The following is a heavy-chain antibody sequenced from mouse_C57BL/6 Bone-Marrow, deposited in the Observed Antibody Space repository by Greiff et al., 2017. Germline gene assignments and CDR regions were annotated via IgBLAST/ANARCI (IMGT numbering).Heavy chain of an antibody. V-gene: IGHV1-63*01. J-gene: IGHJ4*01. D-gene: IGHD1-1*01. CDR2: IYPGGGYT. CDR3: ARRGVVGNYAMDY. CDR1: GYTFTNYW. Sequence: QVQLQQSGAELVRPGTSVKMSCKASGYTFTNYWIGWAKQRPGHGLEWIGDIYPGGGYTNYNEKFKGKATLTADKSSSTAYMQFSSLTSEDSAIYYCARRGVVGNYAMDYWGQGTSVTVSS.